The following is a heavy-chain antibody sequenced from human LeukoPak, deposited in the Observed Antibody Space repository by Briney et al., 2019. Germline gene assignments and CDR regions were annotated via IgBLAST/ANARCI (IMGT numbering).Heavy chain of an antibody. CDR3: AKDTIAAAGRSNAFDI. J-gene: IGHJ3*02. CDR2: ISGSGGST. Sequence: GGSLRLSCAASGFTFISYAMSCVRQAPGKGLEWVSAISGSGGSTYYADSVKGRFTISRDNSKNTLYLQMNSLRAEDTAVYYCAKDTIAAAGRSNAFDIWGQGTMVTVSS. CDR1: GFTFISYA. D-gene: IGHD6-13*01. V-gene: IGHV3-23*01.